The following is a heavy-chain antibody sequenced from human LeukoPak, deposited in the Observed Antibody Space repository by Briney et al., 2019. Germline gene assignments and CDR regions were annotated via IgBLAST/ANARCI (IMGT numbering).Heavy chain of an antibody. CDR1: GGSFSGYY. CDR3: ARVRYCSSTSCYFRRNAFDI. Sequence: SSETLSLTCAVYGGSFSGYYRSWIRQPPGKGLEWIGEINHSGSTNHNPSLKSRLTISVDTSKNQFSLKLSSVTAADTAVYYCARVRYCSSTSCYFRRNAFDIWGQGTMVTVSS. J-gene: IGHJ3*02. CDR2: INHSGST. V-gene: IGHV4-34*01. D-gene: IGHD2-2*01.